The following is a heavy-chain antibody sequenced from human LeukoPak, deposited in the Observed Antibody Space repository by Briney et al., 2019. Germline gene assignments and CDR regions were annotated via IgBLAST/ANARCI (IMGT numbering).Heavy chain of an antibody. CDR1: GGTFSSYA. CDR2: IIPIFGIA. J-gene: IGHJ5*02. CDR3: ARDPNNWNPNWFDP. D-gene: IGHD1-20*01. V-gene: IGHV1-69*04. Sequence: GSSVKVSCKASGGTFSSYAISWVRQAPGQGLEWMGRIIPIFGIANYAQKFQDRVTITADKSTSTAYMELSSLRSEDTAVYYCARDPNNWNPNWFDPWGQGTLVTVSS.